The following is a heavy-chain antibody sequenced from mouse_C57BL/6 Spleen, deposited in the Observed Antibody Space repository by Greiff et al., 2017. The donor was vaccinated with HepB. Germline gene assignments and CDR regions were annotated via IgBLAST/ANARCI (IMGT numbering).Heavy chain of an antibody. Sequence: QVQLQQSGAELVRPGASVTLSCKASGYTFTDYEMHWVKQTPVHGLEWIGAIDPETGGTAYNQKFKGKAILTADKSSSTAYMELRSLTSEDSAVYYCTRWAYSNYEDYWGQGTTLTVSS. CDR3: TRWAYSNYEDY. D-gene: IGHD2-5*01. J-gene: IGHJ2*01. CDR1: GYTFTDYE. V-gene: IGHV1-15*01. CDR2: IDPETGGT.